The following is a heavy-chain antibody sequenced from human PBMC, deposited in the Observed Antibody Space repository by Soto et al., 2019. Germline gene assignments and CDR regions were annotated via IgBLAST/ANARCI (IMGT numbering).Heavy chain of an antibody. CDR1: GFTFSSYW. CDR2: IKQDGSEK. CDR3: ARDGGAAAGRSFDY. V-gene: IGHV3-7*01. Sequence: EVQLVESGGGLVQPGGSLRLSCAASGFTFSSYWMSWVRQAPGKGLEWVANIKQDGSEKYYVDSVKGRFTISRDNAKNSLYLQMNSLRAEDTAVYYCARDGGAAAGRSFDYWGQGTLVTVSS. J-gene: IGHJ4*02. D-gene: IGHD6-13*01.